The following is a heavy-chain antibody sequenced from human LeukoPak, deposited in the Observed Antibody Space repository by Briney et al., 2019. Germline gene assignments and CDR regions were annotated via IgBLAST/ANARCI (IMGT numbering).Heavy chain of an antibody. CDR3: ARVARSITSPYYFDY. V-gene: IGHV4-59*01. CDR2: IYYSGST. CDR1: GGSISSYY. Sequence: KTSETLSLTYTVSGGSISSYYWSWIRQPPGKGLEWIGYIYYSGSTNYNPSLKSRVTISVDTSKKEFSLKLSSVTAADTAVYYCARVARSITSPYYFDYWGQGTLVTVSS. D-gene: IGHD3-10*01. J-gene: IGHJ4*02.